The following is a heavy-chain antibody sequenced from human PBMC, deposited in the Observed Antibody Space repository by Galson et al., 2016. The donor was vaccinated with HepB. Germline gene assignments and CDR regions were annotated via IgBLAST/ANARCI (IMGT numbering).Heavy chain of an antibody. CDR2: INPSAGLT. J-gene: IGHJ4*02. CDR1: GYPFTRYY. V-gene: IGHV1-46*04. D-gene: IGHD4-23*01. CDR3: VRGGEDIGNSEDGIDY. Sequence: SVKVSCKTSGYPFTRYYIHWVRQAPGQGLEWMGIINPSAGLTTYAQKLQGRVTLTRDTSTNPGHMELSRLRSEDRAVYYCVRGGEDIGNSEDGIDYWGQGTLVTVSS.